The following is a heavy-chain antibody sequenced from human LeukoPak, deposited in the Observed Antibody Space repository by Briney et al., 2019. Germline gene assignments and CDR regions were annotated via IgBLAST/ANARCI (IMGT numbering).Heavy chain of an antibody. CDR1: GGSITSGGYY. J-gene: IGHJ3*02. D-gene: IGHD2-2*01. CDR2: IYYSGST. Sequence: PSETLSLTCTVSGGSITSGGYYWSWFRQPPGKGLEWIGYIYYSGSTNYNPSLKSRLTISIDTSKNHFSLKLSSVTAADTAVYYCARDQYCSTSCYDGGDAFDIWGQGTMVTVSS. V-gene: IGHV4-61*08. CDR3: ARDQYCSTSCYDGGDAFDI.